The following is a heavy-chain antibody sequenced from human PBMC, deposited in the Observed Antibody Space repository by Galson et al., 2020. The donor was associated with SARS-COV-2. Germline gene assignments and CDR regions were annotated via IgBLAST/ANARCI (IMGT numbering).Heavy chain of an antibody. Sequence: GGSLRLSCAASGFTFSSYGMHWVRQAPGKGLEWVAVIWYDGSNKYYADSVKGRFTISRDNSKNTLYLQMNSLRAEDTAVYYCARVPSYVAVAGYFDYWGQGTLVTVSS. CDR3: ARVPSYVAVAGYFDY. J-gene: IGHJ4*02. V-gene: IGHV3-33*01. D-gene: IGHD2-15*01. CDR1: GFTFSSYG. CDR2: IWYDGSNK.